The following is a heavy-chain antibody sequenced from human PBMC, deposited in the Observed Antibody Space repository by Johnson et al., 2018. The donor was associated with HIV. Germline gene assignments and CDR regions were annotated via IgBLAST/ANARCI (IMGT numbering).Heavy chain of an antibody. CDR3: ASKAAGTMHAFDI. V-gene: IGHV3-NL1*01. Sequence: QMLLVESGGGLVQPGGSLRLSCAASGFTFSSYGMHWVRQAPGKGLEWVSVIFSVGDVYYADSVKGRFTISRDNSKNTLYLQMNSLRAEDTAVYYCASKAAGTMHAFDIWGQGTMVTVSS. J-gene: IGHJ3*02. CDR1: GFTFSSYG. CDR2: IFSVGDV. D-gene: IGHD6-13*01.